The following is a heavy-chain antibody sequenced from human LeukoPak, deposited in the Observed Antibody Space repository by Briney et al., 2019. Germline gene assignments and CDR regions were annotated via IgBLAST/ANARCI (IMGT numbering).Heavy chain of an antibody. CDR2: ISGSGDYT. CDR3: ARRGGSNGWGDFDI. J-gene: IGHJ3*02. CDR1: EFTFSNNA. Sequence: GGSLRLSCEASEFTFSNNAMNWVRQAPGKGLEWVSSISGSGDYTSYADSVKGRFTISRDNSKNTLYLQMTSLSREDTAVFYCARRGGSNGWGDFDIWGQGTMVTVSS. D-gene: IGHD6-19*01. V-gene: IGHV3-23*01.